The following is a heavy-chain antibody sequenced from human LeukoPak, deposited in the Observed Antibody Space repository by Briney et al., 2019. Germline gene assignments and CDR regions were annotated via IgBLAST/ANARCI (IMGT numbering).Heavy chain of an antibody. CDR2: IYSGGGT. CDR1: GVTVSGNH. Sequence: QSGGSLRLSCAVSGVTVSGNHMSWVRQAPGKGLEWVSAIYSGGGTYYADSVKGRFTLSRDISKNTLYLQMNSLRAEDTAVYYCVRDASWGQGTLVTVSS. J-gene: IGHJ4*02. V-gene: IGHV3-66*01. CDR3: VRDAS.